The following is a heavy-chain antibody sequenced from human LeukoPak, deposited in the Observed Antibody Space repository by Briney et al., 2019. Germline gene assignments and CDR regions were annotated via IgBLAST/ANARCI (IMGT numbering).Heavy chain of an antibody. Sequence: GGSLRLSCAASGFTFSAFWMSWVRQAPGKGLEWVAIIKGDGSEKAYVDSVKGRFSISRDNAENSLYLQMSSLGAEDTAVYYCAKDWGYGEAGIDFWGQGTLVTVSS. D-gene: IGHD6-13*01. J-gene: IGHJ4*02. CDR2: IKGDGSEK. CDR3: AKDWGYGEAGIDF. V-gene: IGHV3-7*04. CDR1: GFTFSAFW.